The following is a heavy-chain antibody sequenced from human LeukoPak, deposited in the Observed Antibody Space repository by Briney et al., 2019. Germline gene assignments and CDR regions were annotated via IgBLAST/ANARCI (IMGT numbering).Heavy chain of an antibody. CDR3: ARAIVVPAAKAQGPYYYYYYMDV. D-gene: IGHD2-2*01. V-gene: IGHV1-46*01. J-gene: IGHJ6*03. CDR2: INPSGGST. Sequence: ASVKVSCKASGYTFTSYYMHWVRQAPGQGLEWMGIINPSGGSTSYAQKFQGRVTMTRDTSTSTVYMELSSLRSEDTAVYYCARAIVVPAAKAQGPYYYYYYMDVWGKGTTVTVSS. CDR1: GYTFTSYY.